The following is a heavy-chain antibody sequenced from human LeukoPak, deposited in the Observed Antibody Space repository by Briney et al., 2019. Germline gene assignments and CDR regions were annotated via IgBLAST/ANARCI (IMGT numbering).Heavy chain of an antibody. Sequence: LSQTLSLTCTVSGGSISSGGYYWSWIRQHPGKGLEWTGYIYYSGSTYYNPSLKSRVTISVDTSKNQFSLKLSSVTAADTAVYYCARSDCGGDCYSSWFDPWGQGTLVTVSS. CDR2: IYYSGST. J-gene: IGHJ5*02. D-gene: IGHD2-21*02. V-gene: IGHV4-31*03. CDR1: GGSISSGGYY. CDR3: ARSDCGGDCYSSWFDP.